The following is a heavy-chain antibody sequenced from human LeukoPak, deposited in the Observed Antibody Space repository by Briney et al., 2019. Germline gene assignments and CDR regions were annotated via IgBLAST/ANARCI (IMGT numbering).Heavy chain of an antibody. V-gene: IGHV3-48*01. CDR3: ARRGDTPMIGDH. D-gene: IGHD5-18*01. J-gene: IGHJ4*02. CDR1: GFTFSSYG. CDR2: LSNTGNI. Sequence: GASLRLSCAASGFTFSSYGMNWVRQAPRKGLEWLSYLSNTGNIHYAQSVKGRFTISRDNAKNSLYLQMDGLRAEDTAVYYCARRGDTPMIGDHWGQGILVTVAS.